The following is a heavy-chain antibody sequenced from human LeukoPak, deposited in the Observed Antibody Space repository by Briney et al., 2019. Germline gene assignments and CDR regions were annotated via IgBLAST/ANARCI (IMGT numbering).Heavy chain of an antibody. Sequence: GGSLRLSCAASGFTFSSAWMSWVRQAPGKGLEWVANVNQDGSGKYYADSVKGRFTISKDNAKNSLYLQMNSLRAEDTAVYYCAREETGTDYWGQGTLVTVSS. CDR3: AREETGTDY. J-gene: IGHJ4*02. CDR1: GFTFSSAW. CDR2: VNQDGSGK. V-gene: IGHV3-7*01. D-gene: IGHD3-9*01.